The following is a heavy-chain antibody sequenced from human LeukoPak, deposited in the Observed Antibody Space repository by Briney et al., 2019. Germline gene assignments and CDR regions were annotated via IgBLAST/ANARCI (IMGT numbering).Heavy chain of an antibody. CDR1: GGSISSTTYY. J-gene: IGHJ4*02. D-gene: IGHD5-24*01. CDR3: ARGGHNYAAAY. Sequence: PSETLSLTCTVSGGSISSTTYYWGWIRQPPGRGLEWIGGLFYGGDTYYNPSLKSRVPISADTSKNQFSLKVTSMTAADTAVYFCARGGHNYAAAYWGQGTLVTVSS. CDR2: LFYGGDT. V-gene: IGHV4-39*01.